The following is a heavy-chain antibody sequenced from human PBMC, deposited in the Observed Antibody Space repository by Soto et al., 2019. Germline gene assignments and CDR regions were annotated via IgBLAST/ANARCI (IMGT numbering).Heavy chain of an antibody. D-gene: IGHD1-20*01. CDR2: IYYSGST. CDR1: GGSISSGGYY. Sequence: LSLTCTVSGGSISSGGYYWSWIRQHPGKGLEWIGYIYYSGSTYYNPSLKSRVTISVDTSKNQFSLKLSSVTAADTAVYYCARDGITGRGYFDYWGQGTLVTVSS. CDR3: ARDGITGRGYFDY. J-gene: IGHJ4*02. V-gene: IGHV4-31*03.